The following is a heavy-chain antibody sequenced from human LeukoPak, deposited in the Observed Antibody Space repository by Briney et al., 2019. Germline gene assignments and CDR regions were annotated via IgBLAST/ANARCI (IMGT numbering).Heavy chain of an antibody. Sequence: TLSLTCTVSGGSISNYYWSWIRQPPGKALEWLARIDWDDDKYYSTSLKTRLTISKDTSKNQVVLTMTNMDPVDTATYYCARTTYYYDSSGYSYYGMDVWGQGTTVTVSS. J-gene: IGHJ6*02. V-gene: IGHV2-70*11. CDR1: GGSISNYY. CDR3: ARTTYYYDSSGYSYYGMDV. D-gene: IGHD3-22*01. CDR2: IDWDDDK.